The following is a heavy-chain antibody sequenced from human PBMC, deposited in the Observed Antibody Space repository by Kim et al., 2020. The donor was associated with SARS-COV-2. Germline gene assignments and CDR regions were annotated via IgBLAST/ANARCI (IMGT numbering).Heavy chain of an antibody. CDR3: ARLVIAARPTLFDS. J-gene: IGHJ4*02. D-gene: IGHD6-6*01. Sequence: PSLKSRVTISVDTSKNQFSLNLSSVSAADTAVYYCARLVIAARPTLFDSWGQGTLVTVSS. V-gene: IGHV4-59*01.